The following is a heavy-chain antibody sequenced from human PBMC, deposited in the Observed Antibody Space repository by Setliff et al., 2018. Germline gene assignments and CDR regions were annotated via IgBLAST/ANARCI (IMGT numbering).Heavy chain of an antibody. CDR3: AIRAVTAEYLQH. J-gene: IGHJ1*01. CDR2: IYPGDSDT. V-gene: IGHV5-51*01. CDR1: GYSFTTYW. D-gene: IGHD4-17*01. Sequence: GESLTISCKGSGYSFTTYWIGWVRQMPGKGLEWMGIIYPGDSDTRYSPSFQGQVTISADKSISTAYLQLSSLKASDTAIYYCAIRAVTAEYLQHWGHGTLVTVSS.